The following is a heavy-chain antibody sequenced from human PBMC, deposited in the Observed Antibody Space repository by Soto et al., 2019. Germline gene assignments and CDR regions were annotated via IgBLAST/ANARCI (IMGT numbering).Heavy chain of an antibody. D-gene: IGHD2-15*01. J-gene: IGHJ4*02. CDR3: ARDNSGANFGY. Sequence: QVQLLQSGAEVKKPGASVKVSCKASGYRFIDFFLHWVRQAPGQGLEWMGWINPKNGDTNYVQKFQDRVTMTRDTSISVAYMDLSGLNSGDTAVYYCARDNSGANFGYWGQGALVTVS. CDR1: GYRFIDFF. CDR2: INPKNGDT. V-gene: IGHV1-2*02.